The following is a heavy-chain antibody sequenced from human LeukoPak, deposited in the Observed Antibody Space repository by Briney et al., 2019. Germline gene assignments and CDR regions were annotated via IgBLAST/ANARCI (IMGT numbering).Heavy chain of an antibody. CDR3: ARDFSTQGDY. Sequence: GGSLRLSCAASGFTFSSYSMTWVRQAPGKGLEWVSSISSSSSYIYYADSVKGRFTISRDNAKNSLYLQMNSLRAEDTAVYYCARDFSTQGDYWGQGTLVTVSS. J-gene: IGHJ4*02. CDR1: GFTFSSYS. CDR2: ISSSSSYI. V-gene: IGHV3-21*01.